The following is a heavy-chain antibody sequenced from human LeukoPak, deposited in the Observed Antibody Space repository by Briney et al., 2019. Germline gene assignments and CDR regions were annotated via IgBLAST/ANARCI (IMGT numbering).Heavy chain of an antibody. CDR3: ARAQGIYYDSSGYSD. V-gene: IGHV4-34*01. CDR2: INHSGST. D-gene: IGHD3-22*01. CDR1: GGSFSGYY. Sequence: PSETLSLTCAVYGGSFSGYYWSWIRQPPGKGLEWIGEINHSGSTNYNPSLKSRVTMSVDTSKNQFSLKLSSVTAADTAVYYCARAQGIYYDSSGYSDWGQGTLVTVSS. J-gene: IGHJ4*02.